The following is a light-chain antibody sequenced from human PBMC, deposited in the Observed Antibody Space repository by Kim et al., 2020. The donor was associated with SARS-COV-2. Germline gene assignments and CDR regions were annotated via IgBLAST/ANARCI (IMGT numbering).Light chain of an antibody. Sequence: TVSVYHGERASRSCRTSQSVSSSDLAWYHQKPGQAPRRHIYGASSRATDIPERFSGSRSGTNFNLTISRLEPEDFAVYFCQQYGSSFGQGTKLEI. CDR1: QSVSSSD. J-gene: IGKJ2*01. CDR2: GAS. CDR3: QQYGSS. V-gene: IGKV3-20*01.